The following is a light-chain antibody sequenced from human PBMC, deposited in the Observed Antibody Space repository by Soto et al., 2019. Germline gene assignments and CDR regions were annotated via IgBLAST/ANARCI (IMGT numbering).Light chain of an antibody. CDR1: QSVSNNY. CDR2: ADS. V-gene: IGKV3-11*01. CDR3: QQRSNWPWT. Sequence: EIVLTQSPGTLSLSPWERATLSCRASQSVSNNYLAWYQQKPGQAPRLLIYADSNRATGIPARFSGSGSGTDFTLTISSLEPEDFAVYYCQQRSNWPWTFGQGTKVDIK. J-gene: IGKJ1*01.